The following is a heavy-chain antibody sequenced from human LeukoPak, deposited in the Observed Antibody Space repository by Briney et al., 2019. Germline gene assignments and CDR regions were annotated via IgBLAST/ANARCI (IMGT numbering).Heavy chain of an antibody. V-gene: IGHV3-23*01. J-gene: IGHJ6*02. Sequence: GGSLRLSCAASGFTFSTYAMSWVRLAPGKGLEWVSGISGSGGSTYYADSVKGRFTSSRDNSNNTLYVQMNSLRVEDTAVYYCAKSGGLSGSGRLAMDVWGRGTTVTVSS. D-gene: IGHD3-10*01. CDR1: GFTFSTYA. CDR2: ISGSGGST. CDR3: AKSGGLSGSGRLAMDV.